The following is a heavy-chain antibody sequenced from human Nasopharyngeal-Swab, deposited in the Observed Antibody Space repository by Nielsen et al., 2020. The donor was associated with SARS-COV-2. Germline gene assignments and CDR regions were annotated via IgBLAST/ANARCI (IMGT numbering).Heavy chain of an antibody. Sequence: SETLSLTCTLSGGSNSSSSYYWGWIRQPPGKGLEWIGSIYYSGSTYYSPSLKSRVTISVDTSRDQFSLKLSSVTAADTAVYYCARLRPPWSYYYGSGSPYYFDYWGQGTLVTVSS. D-gene: IGHD3-10*01. CDR3: ARLRPPWSYYYGSGSPYYFDY. CDR2: IYYSGST. V-gene: IGHV4-39*01. J-gene: IGHJ4*02. CDR1: GGSNSSSSYY.